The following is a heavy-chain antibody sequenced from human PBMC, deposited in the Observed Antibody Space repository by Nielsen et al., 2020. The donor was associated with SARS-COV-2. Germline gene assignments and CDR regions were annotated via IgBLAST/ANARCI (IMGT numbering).Heavy chain of an antibody. D-gene: IGHD3-10*01. V-gene: IGHV1-3*01. CDR2: INAGNGNT. CDR1: GYTFTSYA. CDR3: ARSPRGRSGSYYYYGMDV. Sequence: ASVKVSCKASGYTFTSYAMHWVRQAPGQRLEWMGWINAGNGNTKYSQKFQGRVTITRDTSASTAYMELSSLRSEDTAVYYCARSPRGRSGSYYYYGMDVWGQGTTVTVSS. J-gene: IGHJ6*02.